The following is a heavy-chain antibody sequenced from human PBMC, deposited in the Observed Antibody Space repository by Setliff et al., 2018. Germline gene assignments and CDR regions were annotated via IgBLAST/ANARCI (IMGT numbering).Heavy chain of an antibody. CDR1: GGSISTYY. Sequence: SSETLSLTCTVSGGSISTYYWGWFRQPAGKELEWIGQIYTSWSTIYNPSLKSRVTILLDRSKNQFSLNLTSVTAADTAVYFCAREGRSSISGWYMDVWGRGTTVTVSS. V-gene: IGHV4-4*07. CDR3: AREGRSSISGWYMDV. D-gene: IGHD3-3*02. J-gene: IGHJ6*03. CDR2: IYTSWST.